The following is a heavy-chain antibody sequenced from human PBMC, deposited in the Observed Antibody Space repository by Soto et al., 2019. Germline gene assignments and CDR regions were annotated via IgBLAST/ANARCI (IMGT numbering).Heavy chain of an antibody. CDR2: FDPEDGET. V-gene: IGHV1-24*01. D-gene: IGHD3-22*01. CDR1: GYTLTELS. Sequence: GASVKVSCKVSGYTLTELSIHWVRQAPGKGLEWMGGFDPEDGETIYAQKFQGRVTMTEDTSTDTAYMELSSLRSEDTAVYYCATDRGYDSSGYYLRTFDYWGQGTLVTVSS. J-gene: IGHJ4*02. CDR3: ATDRGYDSSGYYLRTFDY.